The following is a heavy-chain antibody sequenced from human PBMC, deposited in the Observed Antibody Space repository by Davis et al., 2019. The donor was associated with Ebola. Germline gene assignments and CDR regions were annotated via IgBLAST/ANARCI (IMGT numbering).Heavy chain of an antibody. CDR3: ARAYCTNGVCYRRWDY. J-gene: IGHJ4*02. CDR2: ISAYNGNT. CDR1: GYTFTSYG. D-gene: IGHD2-8*01. V-gene: IGHV1-18*01. Sequence: ASVKVSCKASGYTFTSYGISWVRQAPGQGLEWMGWISAYNGNTNYAQKLQGRVTMTTDTSTSTAYIELRSLRSDDTAVYYCARAYCTNGVCYRRWDYWGQGTLVTVSS.